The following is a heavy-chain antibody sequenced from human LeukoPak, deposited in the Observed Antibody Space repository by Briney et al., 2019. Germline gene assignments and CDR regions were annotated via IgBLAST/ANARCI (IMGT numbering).Heavy chain of an antibody. D-gene: IGHD2-2*01. J-gene: IGHJ6*02. CDR3: TRDGGRYCSSTSCYLDDYYYGMDV. Sequence: GGSLRLSCTASGFTFGDYAMHWVRQAPGKGLEWVGFIRSKPYGGTTENAASVKGRFTISRDDSNSIAYLQMNSLKTEDTAVYYCTRDGGRYCSSTSCYLDDYYYGMDVWGQGTTVTVS. CDR2: IRSKPYGGTT. V-gene: IGHV3-49*04. CDR1: GFTFGDYA.